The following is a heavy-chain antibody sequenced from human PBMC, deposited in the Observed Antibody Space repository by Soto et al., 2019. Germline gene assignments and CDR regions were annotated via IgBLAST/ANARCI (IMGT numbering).Heavy chain of an antibody. J-gene: IGHJ2*01. Sequence: QVQLVQSWAAVKKPGSSVKVSCKASGGTFSSYAISWVRQAPGQGLEWMGGIIPIFGTANYAQKFQGRVTITADESTSTAYMELSSLRSEDTAVYYCARQWELLHLDWYFELWGRGTLVTVSS. V-gene: IGHV1-69*01. CDR1: GGTFSSYA. CDR2: IIPIFGTA. CDR3: ARQWELLHLDWYFEL. D-gene: IGHD1-26*01.